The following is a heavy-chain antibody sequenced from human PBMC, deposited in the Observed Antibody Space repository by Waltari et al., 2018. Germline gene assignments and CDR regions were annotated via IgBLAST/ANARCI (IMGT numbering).Heavy chain of an antibody. D-gene: IGHD6-13*01. CDR2: IIPIFGTA. Sequence: QVQLVQSGAEVKKPGSSVKVSCKASGGTFSSYAISWVRQAPGQGLEWMGGIIPIFGTANYAQKFQGRVTITTDESTSTAYMELSSLRSEDTAVYYCASPRMYSSSWYVGAFDIWGQGTMVTVSS. CDR1: GGTFSSYA. J-gene: IGHJ3*02. CDR3: ASPRMYSSSWYVGAFDI. V-gene: IGHV1-69*05.